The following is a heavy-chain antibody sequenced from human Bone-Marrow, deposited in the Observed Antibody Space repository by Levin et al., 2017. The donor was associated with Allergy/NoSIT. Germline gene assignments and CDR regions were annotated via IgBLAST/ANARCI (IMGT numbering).Heavy chain of an antibody. J-gene: IGHJ6*02. CDR1: GYTFTNYE. V-gene: IGHV1-46*01. Sequence: ASVKVSCKASGYTFTNYEMHWVRQAPGHGLEWMGLINPTTGSARYAHKLQGRVTMTSDTSTSTVYMELSSLRSEDTAVYYCARREVDYGDFYYGMDVWGQGTTVTVSS. CDR3: ARREVDYGDFYYGMDV. CDR2: INPTTGSA. D-gene: IGHD4-17*01.